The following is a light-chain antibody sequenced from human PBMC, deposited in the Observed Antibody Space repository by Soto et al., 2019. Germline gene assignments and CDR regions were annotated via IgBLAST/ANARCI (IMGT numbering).Light chain of an antibody. J-gene: IGKJ1*01. Sequence: EIVLTQSPATLSLSPGERATLSCRASQSVSSYLAWYQQKPGQAPRLLIYDASNRATGIPARFSGSGSGTDFTLTISSQEPEDFAVYYCQQRSNRPWTFGQGTKVEIK. V-gene: IGKV3-11*01. CDR2: DAS. CDR3: QQRSNRPWT. CDR1: QSVSSY.